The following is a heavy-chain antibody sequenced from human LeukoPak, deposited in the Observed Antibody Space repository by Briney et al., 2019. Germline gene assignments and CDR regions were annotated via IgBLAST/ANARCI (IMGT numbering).Heavy chain of an antibody. D-gene: IGHD6-13*01. CDR2: IYTSEST. CDR3: ARGRSNKAAVGTRWFDP. J-gene: IGHJ5*02. CDR1: GGSISSSNYY. V-gene: IGHV4-61*02. Sequence: SQTLSLTCSVSGGSISSSNYYWSWIRQPAGKGLEWIGRIYTSESTNYNPSLKSRVTISVDTSKNQFSLKLSSVTAADTAVYYCARGRSNKAAVGTRWFDPWGQGTLVTVSS.